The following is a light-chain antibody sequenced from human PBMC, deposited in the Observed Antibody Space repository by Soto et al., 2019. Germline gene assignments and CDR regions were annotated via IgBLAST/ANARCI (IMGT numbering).Light chain of an antibody. CDR2: GAS. Sequence: EIGLTQSPGTLSLSPGERATLSCRASQSVSNNYLAWYQQKPGQAPRLLIYGASNRATGIPDRFSGSGSGTDFTLTISRMEPEDFAVYYCLQYGSSGPFGQGTKVEIK. J-gene: IGKJ1*01. V-gene: IGKV3-20*01. CDR3: LQYGSSGP. CDR1: QSVSNNY.